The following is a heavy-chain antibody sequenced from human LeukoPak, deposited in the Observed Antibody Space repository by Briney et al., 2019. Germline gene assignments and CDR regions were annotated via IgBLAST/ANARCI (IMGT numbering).Heavy chain of an antibody. D-gene: IGHD3-22*01. CDR1: GGSISSSSYY. CDR3: ARDTGYHYDNNGNYWVAHNFDS. J-gene: IGHJ4*02. V-gene: IGHV4-61*01. CDR2: ISGTGST. Sequence: PSETLSLTCTVSGGSISSSSYYWNWIRQPPGKGLEWIGYISGTGSTNYNPSLKSRVTISVDTSKNQFSLKLSSVTAADTALYYCARDTGYHYDNNGNYWVAHNFDSWGQGTPVTVSS.